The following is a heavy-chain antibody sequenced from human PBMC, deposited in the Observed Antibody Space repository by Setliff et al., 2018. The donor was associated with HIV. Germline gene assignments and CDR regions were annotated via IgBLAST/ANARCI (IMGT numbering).Heavy chain of an antibody. CDR2: VSSRGDT. CDR3: ARAAAGNTGPFDL. D-gene: IGHD4-17*01. CDR1: DSGTYY. V-gene: IGHV4-4*07. Sequence: PSETLSLTCTVSDSGTYYWSWIRQPAGKGLEWIGRVSSRGDTNYSPSLKSRVTMSVDTSKNQFSLKLTSVTASDTAVCYCARAAAGNTGPFDLWGQGSPVTVSS. J-gene: IGHJ4*02.